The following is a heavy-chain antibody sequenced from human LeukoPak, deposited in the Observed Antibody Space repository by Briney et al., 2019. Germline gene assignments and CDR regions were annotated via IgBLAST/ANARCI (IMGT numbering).Heavy chain of an antibody. V-gene: IGHV3-66*02. D-gene: IGHD5-18*01. J-gene: IGHJ4*02. CDR3: VRVGYSYGYGDWNHFDY. CDR1: GFTVSSSY. Sequence: GGSLRLSCAASGFTVSSSYMSWVRQAPGKGLEWVLIIYSGGSTYYADSVKGRFTISRDNSKNTLYLQMNSLRAEDTAVYFCVRVGYSYGYGDWNHFDYWGQGTLVTVSS. CDR2: IYSGGST.